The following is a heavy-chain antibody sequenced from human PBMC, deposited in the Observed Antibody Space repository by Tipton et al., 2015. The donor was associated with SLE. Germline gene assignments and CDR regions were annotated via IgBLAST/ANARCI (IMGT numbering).Heavy chain of an antibody. CDR2: IYTSGST. CDR3: ARDVGRWFYDNSPRGFDI. V-gene: IGHV4-61*02. Sequence: TLSLTCTVSSGSISSGRYYWSWIRQPAGKGLEWIGRIYTSGSTNYNPSLKSRVRMSLDTSKNHFSLRLTSVTAADTARYFCARDVGRWFYDNSPRGFDIWGQGTLVTVSA. J-gene: IGHJ3*02. D-gene: IGHD3-22*01. CDR1: SGSISSGRYY.